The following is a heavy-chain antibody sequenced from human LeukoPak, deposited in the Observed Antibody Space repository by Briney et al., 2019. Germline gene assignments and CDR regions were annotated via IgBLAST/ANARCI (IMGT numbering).Heavy chain of an antibody. D-gene: IGHD2-15*01. Sequence: GGSLRLSCVASGFTFSSYSLTWVRQTPEKGLAWVSSIGGPGAPTFYADSVEGRFTISRDNSKNTVYLQMNSLRAEDTALYFCARGATRATRHFDLWGRGTLVTVSS. CDR2: IGGPGAPT. CDR3: ARGATRATRHFDL. J-gene: IGHJ2*01. CDR1: GFTFSSYS. V-gene: IGHV3-23*01.